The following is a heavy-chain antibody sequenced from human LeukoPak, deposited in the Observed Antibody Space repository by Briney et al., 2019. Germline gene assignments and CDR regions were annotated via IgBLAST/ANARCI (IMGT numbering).Heavy chain of an antibody. CDR1: GFTISNYF. V-gene: IGHV3-74*03. J-gene: IGHJ5*02. CDR3: ARRVDATRWFDP. D-gene: IGHD2-15*01. Sequence: PGGSLRLSCAASGFTISNYFMHWVRQAPGRGLVWVSRVNPDGTNTMYAGSVKGRFTISRDNAKNILYLQMNSLRDDDTAVYYCARRVDATRWFDPWGQGTLVTVSS. CDR2: VNPDGTNT.